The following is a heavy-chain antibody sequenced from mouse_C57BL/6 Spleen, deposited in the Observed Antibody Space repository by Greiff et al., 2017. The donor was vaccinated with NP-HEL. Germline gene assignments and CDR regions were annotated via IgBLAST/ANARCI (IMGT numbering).Heavy chain of an antibody. CDR2: IYPGSGST. CDR1: GYTFTSYW. Sequence: QVHVKQPGAELVKPGASVKMSCKASGYTFTSYWITWVKQRPGQGLEWIGDIYPGSGSTNYNEKFKSKATLTVDTSSSTAYMQLSSLTSEDSAVYYCARHSFYAMDYWGQGTSVTVSS. CDR3: ARHSFYAMDY. J-gene: IGHJ4*01. D-gene: IGHD2-12*01. V-gene: IGHV1-55*01.